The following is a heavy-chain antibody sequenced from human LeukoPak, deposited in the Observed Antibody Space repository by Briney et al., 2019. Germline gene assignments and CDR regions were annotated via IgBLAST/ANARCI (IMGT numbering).Heavy chain of an antibody. D-gene: IGHD3/OR15-3a*01. CDR2: ISGSGGST. CDR3: AKGDWNYYYYYMDV. CDR1: GFTFSSYA. J-gene: IGHJ6*03. Sequence: PGGSLRLSCAASGFTFSSYAMSWVRQAPGKGLEWVSAISGSGGSTYYADSVKGRFTISRDNSKNTPYLQMNSLRAEDTAVYYCAKGDWNYYYYYMDVWGKGTTVTVSS. V-gene: IGHV3-23*01.